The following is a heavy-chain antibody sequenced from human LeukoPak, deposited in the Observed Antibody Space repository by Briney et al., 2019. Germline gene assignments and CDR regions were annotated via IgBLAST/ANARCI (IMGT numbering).Heavy chain of an antibody. CDR1: GGSISSSSYY. D-gene: IGHD2-8*01. Sequence: PSETLSLTCTVSGGSISSSSYYWSWIRQPPGKGLEWIGYIYYSGSTNYNPSLKSRVTISVDTSKNQFSLKLSSVTAADTAVYYCARARLYGSYYYYYGMDVWGQGTTVTVSS. J-gene: IGHJ6*02. V-gene: IGHV4-61*01. CDR2: IYYSGST. CDR3: ARARLYGSYYYYYGMDV.